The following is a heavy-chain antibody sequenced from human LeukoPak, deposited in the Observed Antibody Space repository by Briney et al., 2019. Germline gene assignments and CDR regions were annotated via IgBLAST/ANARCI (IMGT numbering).Heavy chain of an antibody. Sequence: ASVKVSCKASGGTFSSYAISWVRQAPGQGLEWMGGVIPIFGTANYAQRFQGRVTITTDESTSTAYMELSSLRSEDTAVYYCAREQAGPRGTAMEGAFDIWGQGTMVTVSS. CDR1: GGTFSSYA. J-gene: IGHJ3*02. CDR2: VIPIFGTA. V-gene: IGHV1-69*05. CDR3: AREQAGPRGTAMEGAFDI. D-gene: IGHD5-18*01.